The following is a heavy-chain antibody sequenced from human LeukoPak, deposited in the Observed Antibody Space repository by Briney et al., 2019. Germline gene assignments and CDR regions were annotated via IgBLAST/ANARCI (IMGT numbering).Heavy chain of an antibody. CDR1: GGTFSSYA. CDR2: IIPIFGTA. V-gene: IGHV1-69*13. Sequence: SVKVSCKASGGTFSSYAISWVRQAPGQGLEWMEGIIPIFGTANYAQKFQGRVTITADESTSTAYMELSSLRSEDTAVYYCASTTPYYYDSSGYYPTYYFDYWGQGTLVTVSS. CDR3: ASTTPYYYDSSGYYPTYYFDY. D-gene: IGHD3-22*01. J-gene: IGHJ4*02.